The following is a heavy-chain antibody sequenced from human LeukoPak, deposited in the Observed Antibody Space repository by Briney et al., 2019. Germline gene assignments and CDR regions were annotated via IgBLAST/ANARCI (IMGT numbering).Heavy chain of an antibody. Sequence: ASVTVSCKASGYTFTGYYMHWVRQAPGQGLEWMGWMNPNSGNTVYAQKFQGRVTMTRNTSISTAYMELSSLRSEDTAVYYCARMDRSFDYWGQGTLVTVSS. V-gene: IGHV1-8*02. CDR1: GYTFTGYY. J-gene: IGHJ4*02. CDR3: ARMDRSFDY. CDR2: MNPNSGNT. D-gene: IGHD3/OR15-3a*01.